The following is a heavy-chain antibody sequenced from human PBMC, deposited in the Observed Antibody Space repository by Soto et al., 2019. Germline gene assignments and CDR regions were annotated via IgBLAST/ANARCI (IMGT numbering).Heavy chain of an antibody. Sequence: QVQLVESGGGLVKPGGSLRLSCAASGFTFSDYYMSWIRQAPGKGLEWVSYISSSSSYTNYADYVKGRFTISRDNAKNSLYLQMNSLRAEDTAVYYCARDLGSYGYFDYWGQGTLVTVSS. CDR1: GFTFSDYY. D-gene: IGHD1-26*01. CDR2: ISSSSSYT. CDR3: ARDLGSYGYFDY. J-gene: IGHJ4*02. V-gene: IGHV3-11*05.